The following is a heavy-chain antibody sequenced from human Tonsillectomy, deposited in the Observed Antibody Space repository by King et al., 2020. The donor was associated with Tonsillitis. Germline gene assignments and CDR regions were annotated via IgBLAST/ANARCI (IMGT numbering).Heavy chain of an antibody. Sequence: TLKESGPVLVKPTETLTLTCTGSGFSLINARMGVSWIRQPPGKALEWLAHIFSNDEKSYSTSLKSRVTMSRDTSQSQVVLTMTNMDPVDTATYYCARTTRYNWNYDGMDVWGQGTTVTVSS. CDR1: GFSLINARMG. CDR2: IFSNDEK. J-gene: IGHJ6*02. V-gene: IGHV2-26*01. D-gene: IGHD1-20*01. CDR3: ARTTRYNWNYDGMDV.